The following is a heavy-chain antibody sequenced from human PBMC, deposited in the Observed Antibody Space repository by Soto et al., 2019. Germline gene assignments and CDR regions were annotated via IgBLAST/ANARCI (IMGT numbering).Heavy chain of an antibody. CDR1: GGSISSADHY. V-gene: IGHV4-30-4*01. J-gene: IGHJ5*02. CDR3: ARGKFLEWSMGNWFDP. D-gene: IGHD3-3*01. CDR2: IYYSGST. Sequence: SETLSLTCTVSGGSISSADHYWSWIRQAPGKGLEWIGFIYYSGSTYYNPSLKSRVTISVDTSKNQFSLNMSSVTAADTAVYYCARGKFLEWSMGNWFDPWGQGTLVTVSS.